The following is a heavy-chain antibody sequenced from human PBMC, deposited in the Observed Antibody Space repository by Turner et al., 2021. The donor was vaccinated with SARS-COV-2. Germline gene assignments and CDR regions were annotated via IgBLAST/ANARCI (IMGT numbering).Heavy chain of an antibody. J-gene: IGHJ6*03. CDR2: NNPNRGNP. CDR3: ARYKYSSCSYCQYMDV. D-gene: IGHD5-18*01. Sequence: VQLVQSGAEVKKPGVSVEVPFKVSGYGFPGYYLAWVRQAPGQRPEGMGRNNPNRGNPKYAHKFQGKVTMTRDTTMTTAYMEPDKLTSNDPAVYFWARYKYSSCSYCQYMDVWGSGTTVTVSS. CDR1: GYGFPGYY. V-gene: IGHV1-2*06.